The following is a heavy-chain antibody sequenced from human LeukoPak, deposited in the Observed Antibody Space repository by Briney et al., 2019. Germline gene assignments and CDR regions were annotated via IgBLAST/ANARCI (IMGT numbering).Heavy chain of an antibody. Sequence: SETLSLTCTVSGGSISSSSNFWGWIRQPPGKGLEWIGSISYSGSTYYNPSLKSRVTIPVDTSKNQFSLKLSSVTAADTAVYYCARLTPYSGSPLGDYWGQGTLVTASS. J-gene: IGHJ4*02. CDR2: ISYSGST. CDR1: GGSISSSSNF. D-gene: IGHD1-26*01. CDR3: ARLTPYSGSPLGDY. V-gene: IGHV4-39*01.